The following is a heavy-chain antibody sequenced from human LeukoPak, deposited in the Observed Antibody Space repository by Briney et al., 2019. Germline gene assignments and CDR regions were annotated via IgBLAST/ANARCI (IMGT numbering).Heavy chain of an antibody. Sequence: ASVKVSCKASGYTFTGYYMHWVRQAPGQGLEWMGWINPNSGGTSYAQKFQGRVTMTRDTSISTAYMELSRLRSDDTAVYYCARGGRYFDKEYYYYMDVWGKGTTVTISS. CDR3: ARGGRYFDKEYYYYMDV. V-gene: IGHV1-2*02. D-gene: IGHD3-9*01. CDR1: GYTFTGYY. CDR2: INPNSGGT. J-gene: IGHJ6*03.